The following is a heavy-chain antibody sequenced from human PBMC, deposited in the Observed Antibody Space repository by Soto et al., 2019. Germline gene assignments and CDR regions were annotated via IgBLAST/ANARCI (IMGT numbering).Heavy chain of an antibody. Sequence: LETLSLTCAVYGGSFSGHSWTWIRQSPGKGLEWIGDINHSGRVNYSPSLKSRVTISLDTSKNQFSLTLSAVTAADTAMYYCSTRAYDTNGYYRFDPWGQGTLVTVSS. CDR1: GGSFSGHS. CDR2: INHSGRV. V-gene: IGHV4-34*01. D-gene: IGHD3-22*01. CDR3: STRAYDTNGYYRFDP. J-gene: IGHJ5*01.